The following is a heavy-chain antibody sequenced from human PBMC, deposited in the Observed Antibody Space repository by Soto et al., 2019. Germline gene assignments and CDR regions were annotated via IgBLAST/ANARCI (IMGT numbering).Heavy chain of an antibody. Sequence: ASVKVSCKASGYTFTGYYMHWVRQAPGQGLEWMGWINPNSGGTNYAQKFQGWVTMTRDTSISTAYMELSRLRSDDTAVYYCARAARLGITAFDYWGQGTLVTVSS. CDR2: INPNSGGT. V-gene: IGHV1-2*04. D-gene: IGHD7-27*01. CDR3: ARAARLGITAFDY. CDR1: GYTFTGYY. J-gene: IGHJ4*02.